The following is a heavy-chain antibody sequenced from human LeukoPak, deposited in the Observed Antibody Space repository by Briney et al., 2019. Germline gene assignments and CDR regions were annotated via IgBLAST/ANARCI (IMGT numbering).Heavy chain of an antibody. J-gene: IGHJ4*02. CDR3: ACTMVRGVIKYY. CDR2: INSDGSST. D-gene: IGHD3-10*01. V-gene: IGHV3-74*01. Sequence: GGSLRLSCAASGFTFSSYWMHWVRQAPGKGLVWVSRINSDGSSTSYADSVKGRFTISRDNAKNTLYLQMNGLRAEDTAVYYCACTMVRGVIKYYWGQGTLVTVSS. CDR1: GFTFSSYW.